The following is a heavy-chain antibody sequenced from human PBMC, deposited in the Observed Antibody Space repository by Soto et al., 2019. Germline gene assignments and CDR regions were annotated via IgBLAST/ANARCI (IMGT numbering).Heavy chain of an antibody. D-gene: IGHD2-2*02. J-gene: IGHJ4*02. CDR3: ASGYCSSTSCYTGY. V-gene: IGHV1-8*02. CDR1: GYTFTSYD. Sequence: ASVKVSCKASGYTFTSYDINWVRQATGQGLEWMGWMNPNSGNTGYAQKFQGRVTMTRNTSISTAYMELSSLRSEDTAVYYCASGYCSSTSCYTGYWGQGTLVTVSS. CDR2: MNPNSGNT.